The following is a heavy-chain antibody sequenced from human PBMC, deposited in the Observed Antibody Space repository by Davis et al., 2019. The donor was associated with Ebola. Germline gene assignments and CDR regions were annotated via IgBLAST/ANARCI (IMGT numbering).Heavy chain of an antibody. CDR1: GFTFSKYW. CDR3: TRVTGYDKPIEY. V-gene: IGHV3-74*03. D-gene: IGHD5-12*01. J-gene: IGHJ4*02. CDR2: INSDGSSST. Sequence: PGGSLRLSCAASGFTFSKYWMHWVRQTPGKGLMWVSRINSDGSSSTREYADSLKGRFTISRDNDKNTLYLKMNSLEAEDTGIYYCTRVTGYDKPIEYWGQGTLVTVSS.